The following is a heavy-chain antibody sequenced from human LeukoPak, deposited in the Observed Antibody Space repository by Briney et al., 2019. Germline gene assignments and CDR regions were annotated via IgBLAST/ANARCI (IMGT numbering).Heavy chain of an antibody. CDR3: AKGAGQFINYFHY. Sequence: GRSLRLSCAVAGFTFSSYAVSWARQAPGKGLEWMSTISGTRKTYYADSVRRRFTIHTDNYKKTLFLQMNSLSDEDTALYYCAKGAGQFINYFHYWGQGTLVTVSS. D-gene: IGHD4/OR15-4a*01. CDR2: ISGTRKT. J-gene: IGHJ4*02. V-gene: IGHV3-23*01. CDR1: GFTFSSYA.